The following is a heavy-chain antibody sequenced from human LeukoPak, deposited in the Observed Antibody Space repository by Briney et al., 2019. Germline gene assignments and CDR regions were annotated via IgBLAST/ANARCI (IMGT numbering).Heavy chain of an antibody. CDR3: ARSYGSGSYYDY. J-gene: IGHJ4*02. CDR1: GGSISSYY. Sequence: SETLSLTCTVSGGSISSYYWSWIRQPPGKGLEWIGYIYYSGSTNYNPSLKSRVTISVDTSKNQFSLKLSSVTAADTAVYYCARSYGSGSYYDYWGQGTLVTVSS. V-gene: IGHV4-59*08. D-gene: IGHD3-10*01. CDR2: IYYSGST.